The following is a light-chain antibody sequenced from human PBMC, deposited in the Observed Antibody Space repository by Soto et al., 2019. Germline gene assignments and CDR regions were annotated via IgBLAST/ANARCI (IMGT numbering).Light chain of an antibody. CDR1: SSNIGAGYA. J-gene: IGLJ1*01. CDR2: GNT. V-gene: IGLV1-40*01. CDR3: QSYDSSLSASYV. Sequence: QSVLTQPPSVSGAPGQRVTISCTGSSSNIGAGYAVHWYQQLPGKAPKLLIYGNTNRPSGVPDRFSGYKSGTSAYLAITGIQAEDEADYYCQSYDSSLSASYVFGGGTKVTVL.